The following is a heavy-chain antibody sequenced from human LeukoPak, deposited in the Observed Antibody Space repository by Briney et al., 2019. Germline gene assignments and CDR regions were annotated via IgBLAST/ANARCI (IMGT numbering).Heavy chain of an antibody. CDR2: IYDSGSI. Sequence: SETLSLTCTVSGGSISSYYWSWIRQSPGEGLEWIGYIYDSGSINYSPSLKSRVTISVDTSKNHFSLRLSSVTAADTAVYYCARGIAEGNWFDPWGQGTRVTVSS. CDR3: ARGIAEGNWFDP. D-gene: IGHD6-13*01. CDR1: GGSISSYY. J-gene: IGHJ5*02. V-gene: IGHV4-59*01.